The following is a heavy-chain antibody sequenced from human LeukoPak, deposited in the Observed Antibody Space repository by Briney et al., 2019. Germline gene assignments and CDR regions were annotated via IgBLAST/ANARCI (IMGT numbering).Heavy chain of an antibody. CDR2: IKQDGSEK. D-gene: IGHD5-24*01. Sequence: GGSLRLSCAASGFTFSNYWMIWVRQAPGKGLEWVGNIKQDGSEKRYADSVRGRFSISRDNAQTSLYLQMNSLRAEDTAVYYCARASDPWLQLTWGQGSLVTVSS. V-gene: IGHV3-7*05. CDR3: ARASDPWLQLT. J-gene: IGHJ5*02. CDR1: GFTFSNYW.